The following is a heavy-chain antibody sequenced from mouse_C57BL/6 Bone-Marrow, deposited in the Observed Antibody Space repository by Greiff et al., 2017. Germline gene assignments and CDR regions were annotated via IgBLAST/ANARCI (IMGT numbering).Heavy chain of an antibody. CDR1: GFTFSDYG. CDR3: ARSLLGSYAMDY. D-gene: IGHD4-1*01. J-gene: IGHJ4*01. CDR2: ISSGSSTI. V-gene: IGHV5-17*01. Sequence: EVKVVESGGGLVKPGGSLKLSCAASGFTFSDYGMHWVRQAPEKGLEWVAYISSGSSTIYYADTVKGRFTISRDHAKNNLFLQMTSLRSEDTAMYYCARSLLGSYAMDYWGQGTSVTVSS.